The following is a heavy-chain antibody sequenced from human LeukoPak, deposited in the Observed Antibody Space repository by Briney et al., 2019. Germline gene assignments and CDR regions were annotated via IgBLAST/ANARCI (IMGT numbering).Heavy chain of an antibody. CDR2: INPNSSGT. J-gene: IGHJ6*02. V-gene: IGHV1-2*02. CDR3: ATVSRGYSGPTAYYYYGMDV. CDR1: GYIFTAYY. Sequence: ASVKVSCKASGYIFTAYYMHWVRQAPGQGLEWMGWINPNSSGTNYAQNFQGRVTMTRDTSISTAYMELSSLRSEDTAVYYCATVSRGYSGPTAYYYYGMDVWGQGTTVTVSS. D-gene: IGHD5-12*01.